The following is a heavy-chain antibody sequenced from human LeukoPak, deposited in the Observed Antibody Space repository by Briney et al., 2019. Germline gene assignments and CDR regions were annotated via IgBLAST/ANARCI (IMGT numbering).Heavy chain of an antibody. J-gene: IGHJ4*02. D-gene: IGHD6-13*01. Sequence: ASVKVSCKASGYAFTSYGISWVRQAPGQGLEWMGWISAYNGNTNYAQKLQGRVTMTTDTSTSTAYMELRSLRSDDTAVYYCARSAAAGTIGLFDYWGQGTLVTVSS. CDR2: ISAYNGNT. CDR3: ARSAAAGTIGLFDY. CDR1: GYAFTSYG. V-gene: IGHV1-18*01.